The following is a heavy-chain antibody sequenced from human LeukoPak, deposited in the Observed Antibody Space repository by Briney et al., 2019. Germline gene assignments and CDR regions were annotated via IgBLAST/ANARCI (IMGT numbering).Heavy chain of an antibody. CDR1: GFTFSSYW. CDR3: AKAPVTTCRGAYCYPFDY. Sequence: GGSLRLSCAASGFTFSSYWMHWVRQVPGKGLVWVSHINNDGSSTSYADSVKGRFTISRDNAKNTLYLQMNRLRPEDAAVYYCAKAPVTTCRGAYCYPFDYWGQGTLVTVSS. J-gene: IGHJ4*02. D-gene: IGHD2-21*01. V-gene: IGHV3-74*01. CDR2: INNDGSST.